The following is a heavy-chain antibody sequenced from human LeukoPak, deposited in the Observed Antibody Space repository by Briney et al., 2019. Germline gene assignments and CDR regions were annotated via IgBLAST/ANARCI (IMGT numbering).Heavy chain of an antibody. Sequence: GGSLRLSCAASGFTVSSNYMSWVRQAPGKGLEWVSVIHSGGSTYYADSVKGRFTISRDNSKNTLYLQMNSLRAEDTAVYYCARVRDDILTGYPPPDFDYWGQGTLVTVSS. D-gene: IGHD3-9*01. V-gene: IGHV3-53*01. CDR1: GFTVSSNY. CDR2: IHSGGST. CDR3: ARVRDDILTGYPPPDFDY. J-gene: IGHJ4*02.